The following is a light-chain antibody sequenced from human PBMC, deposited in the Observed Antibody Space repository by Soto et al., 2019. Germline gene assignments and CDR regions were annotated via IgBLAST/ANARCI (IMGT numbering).Light chain of an antibody. V-gene: IGKV1-39*01. CDR1: QTIGAN. CDR3: QQSYTTVYS. CDR2: DAS. J-gene: IGKJ2*01. Sequence: DIQMTQSPSSLSASVGDRVTITCRASQTIGANLNWYRKKPGKAPTLLIYDASTLQSGVPSRFSGLGSGTDFALTITSLQPDESATYDGQQSYTTVYSFGQGTKVDIK.